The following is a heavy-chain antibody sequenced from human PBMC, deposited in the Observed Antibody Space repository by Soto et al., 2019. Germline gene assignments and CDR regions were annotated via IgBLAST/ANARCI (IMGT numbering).Heavy chain of an antibody. J-gene: IGHJ6*02. Sequence: GASVKVSCKASGYTFTGYYMHWVRQAPGQGLEWMGWINPNSGVTNYAQKFQGRVTMTRDTSISTAYMELSRLRSDDTAVYYCARFPPLIKYSSSSETYYYYYGMDVWGQGTTVTVSS. CDR3: ARFPPLIKYSSSSETYYYYYGMDV. V-gene: IGHV1-2*02. CDR1: GYTFTGYY. D-gene: IGHD6-6*01. CDR2: INPNSGVT.